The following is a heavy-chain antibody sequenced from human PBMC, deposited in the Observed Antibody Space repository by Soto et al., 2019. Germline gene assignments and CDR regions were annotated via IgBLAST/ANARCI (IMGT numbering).Heavy chain of an antibody. Sequence: GESLKISCKGSGYSFTSYWIGWVRQMPGKGLEWMGIIYPGDSDTRYSPSFQGQVTISADKSISTAYLQWSSLKASDTAMYYCARLGPPYDFWSGYYTDYYYYMDVWGKGTTVTVSS. J-gene: IGHJ6*03. V-gene: IGHV5-51*01. CDR2: IYPGDSDT. CDR1: GYSFTSYW. CDR3: ARLGPPYDFWSGYYTDYYYYMDV. D-gene: IGHD3-3*01.